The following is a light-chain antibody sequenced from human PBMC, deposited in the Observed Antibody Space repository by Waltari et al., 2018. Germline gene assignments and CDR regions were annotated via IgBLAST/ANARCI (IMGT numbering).Light chain of an antibody. J-gene: IGKJ4*01. CDR2: AAS. Sequence: DIQMTQSPSSLSASVGDRVIITCRASRAIRNDLAWYQQRPGEVPKRLIFAASNLQSGAPSRFSGWGSETEFTLTISSLQPEDFATYYCLQHNTYPLTFGAGTKVEFK. V-gene: IGKV1-17*01. CDR1: RAIRND. CDR3: LQHNTYPLT.